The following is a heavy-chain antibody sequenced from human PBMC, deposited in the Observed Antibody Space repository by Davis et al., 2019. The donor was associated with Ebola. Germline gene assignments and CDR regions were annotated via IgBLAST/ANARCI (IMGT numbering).Heavy chain of an antibody. Sequence: PGGSLISCAASGFTFSSYAMSWIRQAPGKGLEWVGFIRSKAYGGTTEYAASVKGRFTISRDNSKNTLYLQMNSLRAEDTAVYYCASLVCSSTSCHDYWGQGTLVTVSS. CDR1: GFTFSSYA. D-gene: IGHD2-2*01. CDR3: ASLVCSSTSCHDY. V-gene: IGHV3-71*01. CDR2: IRSKAYGGTT. J-gene: IGHJ4*02.